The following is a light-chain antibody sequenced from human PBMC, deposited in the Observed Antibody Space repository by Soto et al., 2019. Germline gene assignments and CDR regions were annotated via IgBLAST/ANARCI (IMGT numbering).Light chain of an antibody. CDR1: RSVSRS. CDR3: QGYDRSPMLT. Sequence: IVMTQSPATVSVPPGERGTXSCGASRSVSRSLAWYRHQXXQSTTIXXXCEXNRASGVPVRFSGSGSGRDYTLTISRLEPEDCAVSYCQGYDRSPMLTFGQGTRLEIK. CDR2: CEX. V-gene: IGKV3-20*01. J-gene: IGKJ5*01.